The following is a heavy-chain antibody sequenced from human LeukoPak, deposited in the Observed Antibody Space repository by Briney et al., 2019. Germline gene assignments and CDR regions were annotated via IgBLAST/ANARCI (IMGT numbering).Heavy chain of an antibody. J-gene: IGHJ4*02. D-gene: IGHD3-22*01. Sequence: GGSLRLSCVGSKFTVSDNCMTWVRQAPGKGLEWVSSISSSSSYIYYADSVKGRFTISRDNAKNSLYLQMNSLRAEDTAVYYCASNSYDSSGYYYSWGLGTLVTVSS. V-gene: IGHV3-21*01. CDR1: KFTVSDNC. CDR2: ISSSSSYI. CDR3: ASNSYDSSGYYYS.